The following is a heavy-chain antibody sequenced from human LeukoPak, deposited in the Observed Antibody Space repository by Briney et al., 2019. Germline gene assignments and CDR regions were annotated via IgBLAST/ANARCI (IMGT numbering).Heavy chain of an antibody. D-gene: IGHD6-13*01. Sequence: GASVKVSCKASGYTFTGYYMHWVRQAPGQGLEWMGWINPNSGGTNYAQKFQGRVTMTRDTSISTAYMELSRLRSDDTAVYYCARDGIAAAPYHRIDNWFDPWGQGTLVTVSS. CDR3: ARDGIAAAPYHRIDNWFDP. CDR1: GYTFTGYY. CDR2: INPNSGGT. J-gene: IGHJ5*02. V-gene: IGHV1-2*02.